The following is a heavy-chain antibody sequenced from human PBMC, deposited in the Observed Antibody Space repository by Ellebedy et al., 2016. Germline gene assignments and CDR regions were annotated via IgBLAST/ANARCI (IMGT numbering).Heavy chain of an antibody. J-gene: IGHJ3*02. CDR1: GFSLRAYG. CDR2: IWYDGSNQ. V-gene: IGHV3-33*01. Sequence: GGSLRLSXAVSGFSLRAYGMQWVRQAPGKGLEWVAMIWYDGSNQHYADSLKGRFIISRDYSKNMLYLEMNSLRVEDTAVYFCARDPSYSDDYSDYEAFDIWGQGTMVTVSS. CDR3: ARDPSYSDDYSDYEAFDI. D-gene: IGHD4-11*01.